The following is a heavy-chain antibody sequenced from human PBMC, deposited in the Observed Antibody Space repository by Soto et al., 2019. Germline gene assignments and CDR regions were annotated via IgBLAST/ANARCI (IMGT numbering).Heavy chain of an antibody. CDR3: ARTAGDLDY. D-gene: IGHD4-17*01. CDR2: TNPKSGYT. V-gene: IGHV1-8*01. CDR1: GYTFTNYD. J-gene: IGHJ4*02. Sequence: ASVKGSCKTSGYTFTNYDINWLRQATGQGLEWMGWTNPKSGYTGSAQKFQGRVTMTRDSSIRTAYMELHSLTSEDTAVYYCARTAGDLDYWGQGTLVTVSS.